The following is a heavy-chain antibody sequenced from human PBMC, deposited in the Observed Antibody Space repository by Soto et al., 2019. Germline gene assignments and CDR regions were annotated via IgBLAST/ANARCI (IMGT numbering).Heavy chain of an antibody. D-gene: IGHD3-16*01. V-gene: IGHV4-59*11. J-gene: IGHJ4*02. CDR1: GGPMSSHY. CDR3: ARADPDASVGY. CDR2: ISYSGST. Sequence: PSETLSLTCTVSGGPMSSHYWTWLRQPPGKGLEWIGYISYSGSTYYNPSLKSRVTISADTSRNQFSLKLSSVIAADTAVYYCARADPDASVGYWGQGTLVTVSS.